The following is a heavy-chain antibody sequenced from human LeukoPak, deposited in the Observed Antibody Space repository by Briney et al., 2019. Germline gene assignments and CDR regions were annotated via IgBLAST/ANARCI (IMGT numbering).Heavy chain of an antibody. CDR3: AREDPHTYNFDF. V-gene: IGHV1-46*01. J-gene: IGHJ4*02. D-gene: IGHD1-1*01. CDR2: LKSSGDTT. CDR1: GYSFTSYH. Sequence: GASVTVSCKTSGYSFTSYHMYWLRQAPGQGLEWVGILKSSGDTTVYAQKFQGRVTVTRDTSTGTVYMELSSLSSEDTAVYYCAREDPHTYNFDFWGPGTLVTVSS.